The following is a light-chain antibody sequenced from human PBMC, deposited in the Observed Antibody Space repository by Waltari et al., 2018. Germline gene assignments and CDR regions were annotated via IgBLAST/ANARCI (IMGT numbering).Light chain of an antibody. CDR3: SSYAGSSSPRV. Sequence: QSALIQPASVSGSPGQSITMSCTETNSAVGTYNLVSWYQQHPGKAPKLMIYEGNKRPSGVPYRFSGSKSGNPASLTISGLQAEDEADYYCSSYAGSSSPRVFGGGTKLTVL. J-gene: IGLJ3*02. V-gene: IGLV2-23*01. CDR2: EGN. CDR1: NSAVGTYNL.